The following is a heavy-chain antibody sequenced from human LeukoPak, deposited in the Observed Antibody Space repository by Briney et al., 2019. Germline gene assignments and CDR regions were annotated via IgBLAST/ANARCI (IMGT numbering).Heavy chain of an antibody. CDR2: ISSSSSYI. CDR1: GFTFSSYS. Sequence: GGSLRLSCAASGFTFSSYSMNWVRQAPGKGLEWVSSISSSSSYIYYADSVKGRFTISRDNAKNSLYLQMNSLRAEDTAVYYCARDVGAVAGTKAFDIWGQGTMVTVSS. D-gene: IGHD6-19*01. V-gene: IGHV3-21*01. CDR3: ARDVGAVAGTKAFDI. J-gene: IGHJ3*02.